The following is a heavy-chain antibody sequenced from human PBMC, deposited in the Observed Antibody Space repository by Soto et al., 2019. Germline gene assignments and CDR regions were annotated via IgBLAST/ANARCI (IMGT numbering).Heavy chain of an antibody. CDR1: GGSISSSCCY. V-gene: IGHV4-39*01. J-gene: IGHJ4*02. CDR2: IYHRGST. CDR3: ARLYGSGTYFVDY. D-gene: IGHD3-10*01. Sequence: QLQLQESGPGLVKPSEILSLTCTVSGGSISSSCCYWGWIRQPPGKGLEWIGTIYHRGSTYYNPSRKSRVTISVDTSKNQFSLKLNSATAADTAVYYCARLYGSGTYFVDYWGQGTLVTVSS.